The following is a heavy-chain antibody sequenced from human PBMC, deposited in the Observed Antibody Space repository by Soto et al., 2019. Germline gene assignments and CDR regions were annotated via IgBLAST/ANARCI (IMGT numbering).Heavy chain of an antibody. CDR2: ISWNSGSI. V-gene: IGHV3-9*01. CDR1: GFTFDDYA. CDR3: AKGRDYDSSGYYPPAFDY. D-gene: IGHD3-22*01. Sequence: GGSLSLACAASGFTFDDYAMHWVRQAPGKGLEWVSGISWNSGSIGYADSVKGRFTISRDNAKNSLYLQMNSLRAEDTALYYCAKGRDYDSSGYYPPAFDYWGQGTLVTVSS. J-gene: IGHJ4*02.